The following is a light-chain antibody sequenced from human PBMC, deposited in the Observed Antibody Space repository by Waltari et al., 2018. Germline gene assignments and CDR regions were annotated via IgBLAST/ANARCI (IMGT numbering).Light chain of an antibody. Sequence: QSPITQPASVSRPPGQSITISCTGTSSDVGGYYYDCWYQQHPGKAHKIIIFGVSNQRPGVSSRRSGSEPGNSASLTISGLQAEPKADYCCSSYMRSDTLELFGAGTSLTVL. V-gene: IGLV2-14*03. CDR1: SSDVGGYYY. J-gene: IGLJ2*01. CDR3: SSYMRSDTLEL. CDR2: GVS.